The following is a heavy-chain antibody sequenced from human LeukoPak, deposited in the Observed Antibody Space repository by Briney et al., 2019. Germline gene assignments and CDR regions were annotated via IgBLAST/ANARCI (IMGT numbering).Heavy chain of an antibody. CDR1: GGSISSYY. Sequence: SETLSLTCTVSGGSISSYYWSWIRQPPGKGLEWIGYIYYSGSTNYIPSLKSRVTISVDTSKNQFSLKLSSVTAADTAVYYCASSSGSDDYWGQGTLVTVSS. J-gene: IGHJ4*02. V-gene: IGHV4-59*08. CDR2: IYYSGST. D-gene: IGHD6-19*01. CDR3: ASSSGSDDY.